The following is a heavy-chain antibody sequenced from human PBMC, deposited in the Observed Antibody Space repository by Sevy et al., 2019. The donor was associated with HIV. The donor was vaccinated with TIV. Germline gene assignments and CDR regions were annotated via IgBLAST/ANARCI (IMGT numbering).Heavy chain of an antibody. J-gene: IGHJ6*02. CDR2: IIPIFGTA. CDR1: GGTFSSYA. Sequence: ASVKVSCKASGGTFSSYAISWVRQAPGQGLEWMGGIIPIFGTANYAQKFQGRVTITADESTSTAYMELSSLRSEDTAVYYCARGTTMVRGVPFYYYYNGMDVWGQGTTVTVSS. D-gene: IGHD3-10*01. CDR3: ARGTTMVRGVPFYYYYNGMDV. V-gene: IGHV1-69*13.